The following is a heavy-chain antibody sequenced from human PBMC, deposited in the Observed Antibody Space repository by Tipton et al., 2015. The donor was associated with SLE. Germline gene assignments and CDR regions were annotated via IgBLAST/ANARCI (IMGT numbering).Heavy chain of an antibody. CDR3: AKGGPGAYNWNVGPTFDY. J-gene: IGHJ4*02. V-gene: IGHV3-23*01. D-gene: IGHD1-20*01. CDR2: ISGSGGST. Sequence: SLRLSCAASGFTFSSYAMSWVRQAPGKGLEWVSAISGSGGSTYYADSVKGRFTISRDNSKNTLYLQMNSLRAEDTAVYYCAKGGPGAYNWNVGPTFDYWGQGTLVTVSS. CDR1: GFTFSSYA.